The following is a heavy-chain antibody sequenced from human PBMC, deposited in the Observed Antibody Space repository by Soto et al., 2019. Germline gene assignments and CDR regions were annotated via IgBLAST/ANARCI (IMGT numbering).Heavy chain of an antibody. CDR2: IIPSFGTG. V-gene: IGHV1-69*13. Sequence: GAPVTVSRKPCRGTFRSYAISWVRQPPGQGREWMGGIIPSFGTGNYAQKVQRRVTITADECTSTAYLELSSLRTEDTAGPSCARGWAAATSLASWGQGTLVTVSS. CDR3: ARGWAAATSLAS. J-gene: IGHJ5*02. CDR1: RGTFRSYA. D-gene: IGHD2-15*01.